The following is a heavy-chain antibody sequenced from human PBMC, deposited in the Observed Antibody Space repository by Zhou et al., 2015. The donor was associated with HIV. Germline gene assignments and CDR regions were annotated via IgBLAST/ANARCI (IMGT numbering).Heavy chain of an antibody. CDR1: RGTLDKYA. CDR3: ARELKDNAFDV. Sequence: QVQFVQSGPEAKEPGSSVKFSCETPRGTLDKYAISWVRHVPGQGFEWLGGIFLRVAPYDFYAQKFEGRLTVSADGSTHIAYMDLRSLRSDDTAVYYCARELKDNAFDVWGQGTMVTVSS. J-gene: IGHJ3*01. V-gene: IGHV1-69*12. CDR2: IFLRVAPYD.